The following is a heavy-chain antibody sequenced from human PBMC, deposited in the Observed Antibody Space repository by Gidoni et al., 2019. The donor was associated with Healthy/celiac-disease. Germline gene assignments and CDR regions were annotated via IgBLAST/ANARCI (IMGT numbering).Heavy chain of an antibody. Sequence: QMQLVQSGPEVKKPGTSVKVSGKASGFTFTSSAVQWGRQARGPRLEWIGWIVVGSGNTNYAQKFQERVTITRDMSTSTAYMELSSLRSEDTAVYYCAADTGYYDIPWGQGTLVTVSS. CDR3: AADTGYYDIP. CDR1: GFTFTSSA. CDR2: IVVGSGNT. D-gene: IGHD3-22*01. V-gene: IGHV1-58*01. J-gene: IGHJ5*02.